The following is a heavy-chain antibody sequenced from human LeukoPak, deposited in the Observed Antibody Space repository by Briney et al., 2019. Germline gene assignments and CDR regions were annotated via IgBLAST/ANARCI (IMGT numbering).Heavy chain of an antibody. V-gene: IGHV3-7*01. CDR1: GFIFSSYW. J-gene: IGHJ4*02. D-gene: IGHD6-19*01. CDR3: AKDRWGAVASFDY. CDR2: IKEDGSEK. Sequence: GGSLRLSCVASGFIFSSYWMSWVRQTPGKGLEWVANIKEDGSEKYYVDSVKGRFTISRDNAKNSLYLQMNSLESEDTAVYYCAKDRWGAVASFDYWGQGTLVTVSS.